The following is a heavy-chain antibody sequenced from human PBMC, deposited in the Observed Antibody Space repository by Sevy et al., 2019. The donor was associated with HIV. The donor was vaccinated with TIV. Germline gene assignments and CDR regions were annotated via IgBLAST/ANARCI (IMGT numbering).Heavy chain of an antibody. CDR3: ARKRFGYGSGSNWFDP. CDR1: GFTFSSYS. Sequence: GGSLRLSCAASGFTFSSYSMNWVRQAPGKGLEWVSSISSSSSHIYYADSVKGRFTISRDNAKNSLYLQMNSLRAEDTAVYYCARKRFGYGSGSNWFDPWGQGTLVTVSS. D-gene: IGHD3-10*01. J-gene: IGHJ5*02. V-gene: IGHV3-21*01. CDR2: ISSSSSHI.